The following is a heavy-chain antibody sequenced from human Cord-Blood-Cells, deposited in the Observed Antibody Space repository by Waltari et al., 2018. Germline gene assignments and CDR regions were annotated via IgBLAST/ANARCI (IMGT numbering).Heavy chain of an antibody. CDR2: ISRSSRYI. V-gene: IGHV3-21*01. J-gene: IGHJ4*02. D-gene: IGHD6-6*01. CDR1: GFTFSSYS. Sequence: EVQLVESGGGLVKPGGSLRLSCAASGFTFSSYSMNWVRQAPGKGLEWVSSISRSSRYIYYADSVKGRFTISRDNAKNSLYLQMNSLRAEDTAVYYCARGIKAARAVDYWGQGTLVTVSS. CDR3: ARGIKAARAVDY.